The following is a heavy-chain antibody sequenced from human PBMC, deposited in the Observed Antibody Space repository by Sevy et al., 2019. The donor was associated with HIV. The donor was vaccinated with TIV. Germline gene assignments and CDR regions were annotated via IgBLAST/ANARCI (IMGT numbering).Heavy chain of an antibody. J-gene: IGHJ3*01. CDR1: EFTFSDYA. CDR3: ARVVGFCVVNTCYGGSVNAFDV. Sequence: GGSLRLSCAASEFTFSDYAMHWVRQVPGKGLEWVSGISWNSGAIVYADSVQGRFTISRDNAKSSLYLQMISLRVEDTALYYCARVVGFCVVNTCYGGSVNAFDVWGQGTMVTVSS. CDR2: ISWNSGAI. V-gene: IGHV3-9*01. D-gene: IGHD2-2*01.